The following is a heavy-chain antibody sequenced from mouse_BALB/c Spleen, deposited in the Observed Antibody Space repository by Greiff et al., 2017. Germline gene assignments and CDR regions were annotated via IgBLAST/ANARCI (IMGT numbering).Heavy chain of an antibody. CDR1: GFTFSSYA. Sequence: EVQLVESGGGLVKPGGSLKLSCAASGFTFSSYAMSWVRQSPEKRLEWVAEISSGGSYTYYPDTVTGRFTISRDNAKNTLYLEMSSLRSEDTAMYYCARRGDSSYAMDYWGQGTSVTVSS. J-gene: IGHJ4*01. V-gene: IGHV5-9-4*01. D-gene: IGHD3-3*01. CDR2: ISSGGSYT. CDR3: ARRGDSSYAMDY.